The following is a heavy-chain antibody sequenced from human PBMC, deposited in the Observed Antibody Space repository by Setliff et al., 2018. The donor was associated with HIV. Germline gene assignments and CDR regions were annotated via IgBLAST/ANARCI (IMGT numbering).Heavy chain of an antibody. D-gene: IGHD6-6*01. Sequence: PSETLSLTCTVSGGSLTSSSYYWGWIRQPPGKGLEWLGLVYYRGITFYSPSLKSPVTISVDTSKNQFSLKLTSVTAADTAVYYCARRPYYFDSWGQGTLVTVSS. J-gene: IGHJ4*02. CDR1: GGSLTSSSYY. CDR3: ARRPYYFDS. CDR2: VYYRGIT. V-gene: IGHV4-39*07.